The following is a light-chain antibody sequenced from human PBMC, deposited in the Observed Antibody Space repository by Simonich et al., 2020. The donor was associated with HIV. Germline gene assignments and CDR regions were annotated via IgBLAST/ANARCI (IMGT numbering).Light chain of an antibody. CDR2: WAS. CDR1: QSVLYSSNNKNY. CDR3: QQYYITPHT. Sequence: DIVMTQSPDSLAVSLGERATINCKSSQSVLYSSNNKNYLAWYQQKPGPPPKLLIYWASTRESGVPDRFSGSGSGTDFTLTISSLQAEDVAVYYCQQYYITPHTFGQGTKVEIK. V-gene: IGKV4-1*01. J-gene: IGKJ1*01.